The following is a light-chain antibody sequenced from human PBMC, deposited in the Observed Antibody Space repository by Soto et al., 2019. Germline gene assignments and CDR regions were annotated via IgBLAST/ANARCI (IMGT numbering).Light chain of an antibody. J-gene: IGKJ1*01. CDR3: QQRSDWPWT. CDR2: DSS. Sequence: TQSPSSLSASVGDRVTITCRASRSISSNLAWYRQKPGQAPRLLIYDSSNRAAGVPARFSGSGSGTDFTLTVSSLEPEDFVVYYCQQRSDWPWTFGQGTKVDIK. V-gene: IGKV3-11*01. CDR1: RSISSN.